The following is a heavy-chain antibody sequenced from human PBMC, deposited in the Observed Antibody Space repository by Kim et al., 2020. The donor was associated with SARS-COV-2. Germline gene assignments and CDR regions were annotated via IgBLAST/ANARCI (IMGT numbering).Heavy chain of an antibody. V-gene: IGHV4-59*01. Sequence: LKSRVTISVDTSKNQFSLKLSSVTAADTAVYYCARERRAAAGYYYYGMDVWGQGTTVTVSS. D-gene: IGHD6-13*01. CDR3: ARERRAAAGYYYYGMDV. J-gene: IGHJ6*02.